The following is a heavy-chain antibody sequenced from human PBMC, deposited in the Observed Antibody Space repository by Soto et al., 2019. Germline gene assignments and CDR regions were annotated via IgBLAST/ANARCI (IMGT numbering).Heavy chain of an antibody. D-gene: IGHD5-12*01. V-gene: IGHV3-74*01. CDR3: ARNVGQGYNSDS. J-gene: IGHJ4*02. CDR2: IDRDGSRT. CDR1: GFTFSSYW. Sequence: GGSLRLSCAASGFTFSSYWMYWVRQAPWKGLVWVSRIDRDGSRTDYADSVKGRFTISRDNAQNTLYLQMNSLRAEDTAVYYCARNVGQGYNSDSWGQGTLVTVSS.